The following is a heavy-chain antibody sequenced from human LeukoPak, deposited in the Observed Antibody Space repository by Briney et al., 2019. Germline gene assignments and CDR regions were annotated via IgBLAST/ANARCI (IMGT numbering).Heavy chain of an antibody. Sequence: GRSLRLSCAASGFTFSRYAMHWVRQAPGKGLEYVSAISPNGVSTYYAHSVKGRFTISRDNSKNTLYLQVGSLRAEDMAVYYCARARLITTGKDYWGQGTLVTVSS. CDR2: ISPNGVST. D-gene: IGHD3-22*01. CDR3: ARARLITTGKDY. J-gene: IGHJ4*02. CDR1: GFTFSRYA. V-gene: IGHV3-64*01.